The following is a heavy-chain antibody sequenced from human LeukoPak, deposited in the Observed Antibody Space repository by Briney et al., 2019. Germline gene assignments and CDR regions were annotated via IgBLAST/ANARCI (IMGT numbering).Heavy chain of an antibody. CDR1: GFTFSSDA. V-gene: IGHV3-7*01. J-gene: IGHJ4*02. D-gene: IGHD4-17*01. CDR2: IKQDGSEK. Sequence: GGSLRLSCAASGFTFSSDAMSWVRQAPGKGLEWVANIKQDGSEKYYVDSVKGRFTISRDNAKNSLYLQMNSLRAEDTAVYYCVYSGDYEKGYWGQGTLVTVSS. CDR3: VYSGDYEKGY.